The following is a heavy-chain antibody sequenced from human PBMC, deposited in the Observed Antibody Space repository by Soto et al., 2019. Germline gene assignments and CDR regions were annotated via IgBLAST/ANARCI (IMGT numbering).Heavy chain of an antibody. CDR1: GGSISSYY. CDR2: IYYSGST. CDR3: ARHHAPIGAAAKKSPWNWFDP. D-gene: IGHD2-2*01. Sequence: SQTLSLTCTVLGGSISSYYWSWIRQPPGKGLEWIGYIYYSGSTNYNPSLKSRVTISVDTSKNQFSLKLSSVTAADTAVYYCARHHAPIGAAAKKSPWNWFDPWGQGTLVTVSS. J-gene: IGHJ5*02. V-gene: IGHV4-59*08.